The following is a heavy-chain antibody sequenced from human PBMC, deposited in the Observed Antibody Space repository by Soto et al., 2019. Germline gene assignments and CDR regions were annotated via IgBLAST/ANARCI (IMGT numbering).Heavy chain of an antibody. CDR1: GFTFSRYW. CDR3: SRNQTVTGPTTFDY. J-gene: IGHJ4*02. D-gene: IGHD3-9*01. V-gene: IGHV3-74*01. Sequence: PGGSLRLSCASSGFTFSRYWMHWVRQAPGKGLEFVSRITDDGSGTTYADSVNGRFTISRDNAKNTLYLQMNSLRVDDTAVYFCSRNQTVTGPTTFDYCGQGTRVTPYS. CDR2: ITDDGSGT.